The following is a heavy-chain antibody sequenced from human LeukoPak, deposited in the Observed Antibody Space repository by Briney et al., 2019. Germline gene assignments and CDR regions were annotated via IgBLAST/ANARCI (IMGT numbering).Heavy chain of an antibody. V-gene: IGHV3-21*01. Sequence: GGSLRLSCAASGFTVSSNFMSWVRQAPGKGLEWVASISYTSTYIFYADSLKGRFTISRDNAENSLYLQMNSLRVEDTAVYYCARYGADCFDYWGQGTLVTVSS. CDR2: ISYTSTYI. D-gene: IGHD4/OR15-4a*01. CDR1: GFTVSSNF. CDR3: ARYGADCFDY. J-gene: IGHJ4*02.